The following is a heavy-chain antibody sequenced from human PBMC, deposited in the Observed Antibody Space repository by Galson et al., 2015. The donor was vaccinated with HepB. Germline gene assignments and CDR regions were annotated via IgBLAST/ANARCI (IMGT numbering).Heavy chain of an antibody. V-gene: IGHV3-23*01. CDR1: GLTFGDYA. J-gene: IGHJ6*02. D-gene: IGHD2-2*02. CDR3: ARERAYQLLYRGYYYYGLDV. CDR2: VSASGGST. Sequence: SLRLSCAVSGLTFGDYAMTWVRQAPGGGLEWVSAVSASGGSTDYADSVKGRFTVSRDNSKNTLFLHMNSLSSEDTAVYYCARERAYQLLYRGYYYYGLDVWGQGTTVTVSS.